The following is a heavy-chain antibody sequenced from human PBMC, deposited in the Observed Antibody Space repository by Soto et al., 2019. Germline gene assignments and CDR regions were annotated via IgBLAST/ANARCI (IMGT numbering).Heavy chain of an antibody. CDR1: GFTVSSNY. Sequence: GGSLRLSCAASGFTVSSNYMSWVRQAPGKGLEWVSVIYSGGSTYYADSVKGRFTISRDNSKNTLYLQMNSLRAEDTAVYYCARTAVGTGTTYHFDYWGQGTLVTVSS. CDR3: ARTAVGTGTTYHFDY. CDR2: IYSGGST. J-gene: IGHJ4*02. D-gene: IGHD1-1*01. V-gene: IGHV3-53*01.